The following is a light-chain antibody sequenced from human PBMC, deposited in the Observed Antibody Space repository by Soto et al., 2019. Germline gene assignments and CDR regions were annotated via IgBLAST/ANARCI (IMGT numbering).Light chain of an antibody. CDR2: GAS. J-gene: IGKJ5*01. CDR3: QNYDTSPYT. V-gene: IGKV3-20*01. Sequence: EIVLTQSPGTLSFSPGARATLSCRASQSVDRNYLAWYQHKPGQAPRLLIYGASNRATGIPARFSGSGSGTDFTLTINRLEPEDFAVYYCQNYDTSPYTFGQGTRLEN. CDR1: QSVDRNY.